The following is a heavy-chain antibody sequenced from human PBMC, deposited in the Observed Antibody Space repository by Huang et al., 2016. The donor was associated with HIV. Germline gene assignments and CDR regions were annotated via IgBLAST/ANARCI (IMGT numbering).Heavy chain of an antibody. CDR2: IKSKTDGGTT. CDR3: TTPPPLKTIRGYYYYGMDV. J-gene: IGHJ6*02. D-gene: IGHD3-9*01. Sequence: EVQLVESGGGLVKPGGSLRLSCAASGFTFSNGWRSWVRQAPGKGRGGVGRIKSKTDGGTTDYAAPVKGRFTISRDESKNTLYLQMNSLKTEDTAVYYCTTPPPLKTIRGYYYYGMDVWGQGTTVTVSS. CDR1: GFTFSNGW. V-gene: IGHV3-15*01.